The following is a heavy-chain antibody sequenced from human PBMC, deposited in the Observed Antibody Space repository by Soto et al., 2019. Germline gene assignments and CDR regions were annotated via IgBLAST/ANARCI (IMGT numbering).Heavy chain of an antibody. Sequence: QAQLEQSGGEVKKPGSSVKVSCKASRVAFSKFIVTWVRQAPGVVLEWVGGIIPVFGTANYAQKFQGRVTITADESTRTSYMEVNNLRAEDTAVYYCAKVRYSSPMGYYYGMDVWGQVATVTVSS. J-gene: IGHJ6*02. CDR1: RVAFSKFI. V-gene: IGHV1-69*01. CDR2: IIPVFGTA. D-gene: IGHD2-2*01. CDR3: AKVRYSSPMGYYYGMDV.